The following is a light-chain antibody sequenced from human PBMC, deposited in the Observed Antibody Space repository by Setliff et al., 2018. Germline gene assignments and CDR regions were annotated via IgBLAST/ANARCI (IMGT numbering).Light chain of an antibody. CDR2: GVS. J-gene: IGLJ1*01. Sequence: QSALTQPASVSGSPGQSITISCSGTSSDVGSYDLVSWYQQHPGKAPKLIIYGVSDRPSGVSNRFSGSKSGNTASLTISGLQTEDEADYYCNAYTSGTTYVFGTGTRAPS. CDR1: SSDVGSYDL. V-gene: IGLV2-14*03. CDR3: NAYTSGTTYV.